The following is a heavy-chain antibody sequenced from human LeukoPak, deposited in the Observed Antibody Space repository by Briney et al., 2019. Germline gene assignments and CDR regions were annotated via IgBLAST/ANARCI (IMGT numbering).Heavy chain of an antibody. CDR2: ISSLSNYI. V-gene: IGHV3-21*01. CDR3: ARRGENSGFDY. CDR1: RFTFTNYS. J-gene: IGHJ4*02. D-gene: IGHD6-19*01. Sequence: GGSLRLSCAASRFTFTNYSMNWVRQAPGKGLEWVSSISSLSNYIYYADSVKGRFTISRDNAKNSLYLQMNSLRAEDTALYYCARRGENSGFDYWGQGTLVTVSS.